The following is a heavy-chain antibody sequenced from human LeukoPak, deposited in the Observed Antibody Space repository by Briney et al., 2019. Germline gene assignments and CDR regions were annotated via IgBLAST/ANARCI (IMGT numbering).Heavy chain of an antibody. J-gene: IGHJ4*02. D-gene: IGHD3-10*01. CDR3: ARTYTLDYGSGSSIDY. CDR1: GGSISSSSYY. CDR2: IYYSGST. Sequence: SETLSLTCTVSGGSISSSSYYWGWIRQPLGKGLEWIGSIYYSGSTYYNPSLKSRVTISVDTSKNQFSLKLSSVTAADTAVYYCARTYTLDYGSGSSIDYWGQGTLVTVSS. V-gene: IGHV4-39*01.